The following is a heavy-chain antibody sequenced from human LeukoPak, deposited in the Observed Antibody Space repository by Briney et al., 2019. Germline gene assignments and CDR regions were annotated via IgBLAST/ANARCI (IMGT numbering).Heavy chain of an antibody. CDR2: VYYSGST. CDR1: GGSISTYY. V-gene: IGHV4-59*01. CDR3: ARRALDTSGSYYNPQPFEY. Sequence: SETLSLTCTVSGGSISTYYWSWIRQPPGQGLEWIGYVYYSGSTDYNPSLKSRVTISVDTSKNQFSLKLTSVTAADTAVYYCARRALDTSGSYYNPQPFEYWGQGTLVTVSS. D-gene: IGHD3-10*01. J-gene: IGHJ4*02.